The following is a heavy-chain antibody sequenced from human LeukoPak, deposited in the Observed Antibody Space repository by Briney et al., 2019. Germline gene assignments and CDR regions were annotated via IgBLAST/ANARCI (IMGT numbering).Heavy chain of an antibody. CDR1: GFTFSNSA. CDR2: LSGSGITT. CDR3: ARDREVVVVVAATRDYYYYGMDV. V-gene: IGHV3-23*01. Sequence: GGSLRLSCAASGFTFSNSAMSWVRQAPGKGLEWVSTLSGSGITTYYADSVTGRFTISRDNSKNTLYLQMNSLRAEDTAVYYYARDREVVVVVAATRDYYYYGMDVWGQGTTVTVSS. J-gene: IGHJ6*02. D-gene: IGHD2-15*01.